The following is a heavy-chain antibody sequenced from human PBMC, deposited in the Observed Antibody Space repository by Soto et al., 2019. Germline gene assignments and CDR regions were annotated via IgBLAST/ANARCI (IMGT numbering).Heavy chain of an antibody. J-gene: IGHJ3*02. Sequence: QVQLQESGPGLVKPSETLSLTCTVSGGSVSSGSYYWSWIRQPPGKGLEWIGYIYYSGSTNYNPSLQSRVTVSVDTSKNQFSLKLSSVTAADTAVYYCPRWSYLDAFDIWGQGTMVTVSS. V-gene: IGHV4-61*01. CDR3: PRWSYLDAFDI. D-gene: IGHD1-26*01. CDR1: GGSVSSGSYY. CDR2: IYYSGST.